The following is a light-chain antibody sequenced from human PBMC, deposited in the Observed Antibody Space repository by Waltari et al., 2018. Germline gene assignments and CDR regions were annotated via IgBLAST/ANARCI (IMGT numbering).Light chain of an antibody. CDR3: QQYKEWPPVT. CDR1: QSITTD. Sequence: EIVMTQSPATLSVSPGQRATLSCRASQSITTDLAWYQQKPGHAPRLLIYGASTRDTGGPDRFTGRGSGTQFTLTISSLQSEDVAVYFCQQYKEWPPVTFGGGTRVEIK. J-gene: IGKJ4*02. CDR2: GAS. V-gene: IGKV3-15*01.